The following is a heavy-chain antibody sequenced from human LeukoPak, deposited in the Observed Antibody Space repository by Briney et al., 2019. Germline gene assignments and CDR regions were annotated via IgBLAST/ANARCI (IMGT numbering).Heavy chain of an antibody. D-gene: IGHD3-3*01. Sequence: GGSLRLSCAASGFTFSSYAMSWVRQAPGKGLGWVSAISGSGGSTYYADSVKGRFTISRDNSKNTLYLQMNSLRAEDTAIYYCARDERLLSFLKWGQGTLVTVSS. J-gene: IGHJ4*02. CDR1: GFTFSSYA. V-gene: IGHV3-23*01. CDR3: ARDERLLSFLK. CDR2: ISGSGGST.